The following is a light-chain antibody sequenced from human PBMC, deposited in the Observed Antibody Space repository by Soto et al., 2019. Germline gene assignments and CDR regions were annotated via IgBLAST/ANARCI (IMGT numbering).Light chain of an antibody. Sequence: DMRMTVYLGCLCIIKGERVTITCQASQDISNYLNWYQQKPGKAPKLLIYDASNLETGVPSRFSGSGSGTEFTLTINNLQPDDLATYICQQYKSYSTFGRGTKVDIK. CDR3: QQYKSYST. CDR2: DAS. J-gene: IGKJ1*01. V-gene: IGKV1-33*01. CDR1: QDISNY.